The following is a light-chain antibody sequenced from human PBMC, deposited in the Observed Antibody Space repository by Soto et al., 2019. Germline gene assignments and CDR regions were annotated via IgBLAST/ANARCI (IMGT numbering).Light chain of an antibody. CDR3: KKYNSAPLT. CDR1: QGIAPY. J-gene: IGKJ4*01. CDR2: ATS. V-gene: IGKV1-27*01. Sequence: DVQMTQSPSSLSAFVGDRVTITCRASQGIAPYLAWFQQKPGKVPKLLIYATSTLQSGVPSRFSGSGSGTDFTLTISSLQPEDVATYYCKKYNSAPLTFGGGTKVDIK.